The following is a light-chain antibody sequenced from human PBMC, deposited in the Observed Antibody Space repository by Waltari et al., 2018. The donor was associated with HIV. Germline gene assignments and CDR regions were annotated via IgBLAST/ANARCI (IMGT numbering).Light chain of an antibody. Sequence: NFMLTQPHSVSESPGKTVTISCTRSSGSIASNYVQWYQQRPGSSPTTVIYEEHQISSGVPERFSGSIDSSSNSASLTIAGLKTEDEADYYCQSYDDTKRVFGGGTKLIVL. V-gene: IGLV6-57*01. J-gene: IGLJ3*02. CDR2: EEH. CDR1: SGSIASNY. CDR3: QSYDDTKRV.